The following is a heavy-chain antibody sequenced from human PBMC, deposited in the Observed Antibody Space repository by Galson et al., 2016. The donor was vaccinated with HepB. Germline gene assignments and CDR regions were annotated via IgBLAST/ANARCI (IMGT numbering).Heavy chain of an antibody. CDR3: ATDRRSIFGAVTEYSQH. D-gene: IGHD3-3*01. J-gene: IGHJ1*01. Sequence: SLRLSCAASGFTFTSYTMNWVRQAPGKGLEWVSSISSSTIYIYYEDSLKGRFTISRYNAKNSLYLQMNSLRDEDTAVYYCATDRRSIFGAVTEYSQHWGQGTLVTVSS. CDR2: ISSSTIYI. V-gene: IGHV3-21*01. CDR1: GFTFTSYT.